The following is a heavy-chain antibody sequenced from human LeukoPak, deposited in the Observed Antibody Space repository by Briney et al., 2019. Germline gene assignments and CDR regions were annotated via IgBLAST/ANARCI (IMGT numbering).Heavy chain of an antibody. J-gene: IGHJ3*02. CDR2: ISYDGSNK. CDR3: ARDGNYYDFWSGYSTDDAFDI. D-gene: IGHD3-3*01. V-gene: IGHV3-30-3*01. CDR1: GFTLSTNA. Sequence: PGGSLRLSCLTSGFTLSTNAMSWVRQAPGKGLEWVAVISYDGSNKYYADSVKGRFTISRDNSKNTLYLQMNSLRAEDTAVYYCARDGNYYDFWSGYSTDDAFDIWGQGTMVTVSS.